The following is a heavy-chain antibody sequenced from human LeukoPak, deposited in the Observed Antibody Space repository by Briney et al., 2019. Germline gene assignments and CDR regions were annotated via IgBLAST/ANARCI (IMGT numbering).Heavy chain of an antibody. Sequence: SETLSLTCSVSGGSISSSSSYWGWIRQPPGKGLEWIGNIYYSGSSFDNPALKSRVTISVDTSKNQFSLKLSSVTAADTAVYYCARDAGDRLDYWGQGTLVTVSS. CDR3: ARDAGDRLDY. V-gene: IGHV4-39*07. D-gene: IGHD2-21*02. J-gene: IGHJ4*02. CDR1: GGSISSSSSY. CDR2: IYYSGSS.